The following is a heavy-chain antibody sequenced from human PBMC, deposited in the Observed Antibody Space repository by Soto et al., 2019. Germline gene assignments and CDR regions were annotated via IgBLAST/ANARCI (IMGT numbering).Heavy chain of an antibody. CDR2: IIPLFGTA. CDR1: GAIFSSYS. Sequence: SVKVSCKASGAIFSSYSISWVRQAPGQGLEWMGGIIPLFGTANYAQKFQGRVTITADESTSTAYMQLSSLRSEDTAVYCCAREGYGDYGKPFDYWGHGTLVTVSS. D-gene: IGHD4-17*01. CDR3: AREGYGDYGKPFDY. V-gene: IGHV1-69*13. J-gene: IGHJ4*01.